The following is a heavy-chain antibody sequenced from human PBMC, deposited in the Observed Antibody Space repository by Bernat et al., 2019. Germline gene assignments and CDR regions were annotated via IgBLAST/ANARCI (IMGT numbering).Heavy chain of an antibody. CDR3: TRYPRYYYDSSGYSPPFDY. V-gene: IGHV3-49*05. D-gene: IGHD3-22*01. J-gene: IGHJ4*02. CDR2: IRSKAYGGTT. CDR1: GFTFGDYA. Sequence: EVQLVESGGGLVKPGRSLRLSCTASGFTFGDYAMSWFRQAPGKGLEWVGFIRSKAYGGTTEYAASVKGRFTISRDDSKCIAYLQMNSLKTEDTAVYYCTRYPRYYYDSSGYSPPFDYWGRGTLVTVSS.